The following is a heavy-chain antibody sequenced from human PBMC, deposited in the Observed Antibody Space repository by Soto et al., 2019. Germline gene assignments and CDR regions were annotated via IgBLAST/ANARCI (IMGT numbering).Heavy chain of an antibody. CDR1: GLTFSSYA. J-gene: IGHJ5*02. V-gene: IGHV3-23*01. CDR3: ARVFPPVIAAAGTFWFDP. Sequence: GGSLRLSCAASGLTFSSYAMSWVRQAPGKGLEWVSAISGSGGSTYYADSVKGRFTISRDNSKNSLYLQMNSLRAEDTAVYYCARVFPPVIAAAGTFWFDPWGQGTLVTVSS. D-gene: IGHD6-13*01. CDR2: ISGSGGST.